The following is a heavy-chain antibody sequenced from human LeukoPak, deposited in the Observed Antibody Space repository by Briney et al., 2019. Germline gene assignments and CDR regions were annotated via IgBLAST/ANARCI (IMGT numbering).Heavy chain of an antibody. CDR2: IYYSGST. Sequence: SETLSLTCTVSGGSINSSSYYWGWIRQPPGKGLEWIGSIYYSGSTYYNPSLKSRVTISVDTSKNQFSLKLSSVTAADTAVYYCAGGGGWYYYDSSPPGGWGQGTLVTVSS. D-gene: IGHD3-22*01. CDR1: GGSINSSSYY. J-gene: IGHJ4*02. V-gene: IGHV4-39*01. CDR3: AGGGGWYYYDSSPPGG.